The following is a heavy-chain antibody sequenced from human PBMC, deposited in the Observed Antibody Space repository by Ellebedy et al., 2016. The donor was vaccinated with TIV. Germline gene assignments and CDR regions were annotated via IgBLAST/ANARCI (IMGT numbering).Heavy chain of an antibody. CDR1: GFSVTSND. CDR3: VTRHNGVFDF. V-gene: IGHV3-53*01. CDR2: MHGGGTE. Sequence: GGSLRLXXAASGFSVTSNDMSWVRQAPGRGLELVSLMHGGGTEYYADSVKGRFTITRDNLRNRLYLQMSGLGAEDSAVYYCVTRHNGVFDFWGQGTMVTVSS. J-gene: IGHJ3*01. D-gene: IGHD2-8*01.